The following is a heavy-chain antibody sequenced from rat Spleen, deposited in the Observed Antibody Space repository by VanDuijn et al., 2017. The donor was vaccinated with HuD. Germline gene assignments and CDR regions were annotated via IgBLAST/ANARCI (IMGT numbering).Heavy chain of an antibody. J-gene: IGHJ2*01. CDR2: ISYDGSAT. V-gene: IGHV5-20*01. D-gene: IGHD1-9*01. CDR1: GFTFSNYY. CDR3: TTDIHTMGISDY. Sequence: EVQLVESGGGLVQPGRSLKLSCAASGFTFSNYYMAWVRQAPTKGLEWVASISYDGSATYYRDSVKGRFTLSRDNAKSTLFLQMGSLRSEDTATYDCTTDIHTMGISDYWGQGVMVTVSS.